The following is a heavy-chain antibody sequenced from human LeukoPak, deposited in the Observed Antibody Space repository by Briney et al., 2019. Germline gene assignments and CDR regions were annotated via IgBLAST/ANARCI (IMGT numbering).Heavy chain of an antibody. CDR1: GFTFSNYN. Sequence: GGSLRLSCAASGFTFSNYNMNWVRQAPGKGLEWVSSISSSNNYIYYADSVKGRFTISRDNAKNSLYLQMNSLRAEDTAVYYCARRSPNYYFDYWGQGTPVTVSS. CDR2: ISSSNNYI. V-gene: IGHV3-21*01. J-gene: IGHJ4*02. CDR3: ARRSPNYYFDY.